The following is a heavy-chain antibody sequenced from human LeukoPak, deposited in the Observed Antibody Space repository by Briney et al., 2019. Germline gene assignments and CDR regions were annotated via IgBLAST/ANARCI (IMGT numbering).Heavy chain of an antibody. J-gene: IGHJ4*02. CDR2: ISGSGGST. CDR3: AKDRDFWSGYYFDY. V-gene: IGHV3-23*01. D-gene: IGHD3-3*01. Sequence: GGSLRLSCAASGFTFSSYAMSWVRQAPGRGLGGVSAISGSGGSTYYADSVKGRFTISRDNSKNTLYLQMNSLRAEDTAVYYCAKDRDFWSGYYFDYWGQGTLVTVSS. CDR1: GFTFSSYA.